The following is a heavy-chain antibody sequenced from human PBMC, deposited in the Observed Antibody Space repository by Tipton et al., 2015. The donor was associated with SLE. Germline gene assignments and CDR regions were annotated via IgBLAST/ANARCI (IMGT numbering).Heavy chain of an antibody. D-gene: IGHD6-19*01. V-gene: IGHV4-59*08. CDR3: ARNWYSSGWPALDS. CDR2: VYYNGGT. CDR1: NGSISSHL. Sequence: TLSLTCTVSNGSISSHLWSWIRQSPGKGLEWIGYVYYNGGTKYNPSLKSRVTISVDTSKNQFSLKVSSVTAADTAVYYCARNWYSSGWPALDSWGQGTLVTVSS. J-gene: IGHJ4*02.